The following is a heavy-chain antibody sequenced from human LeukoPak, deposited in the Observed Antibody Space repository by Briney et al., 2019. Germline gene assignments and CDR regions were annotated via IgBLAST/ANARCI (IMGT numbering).Heavy chain of an antibody. D-gene: IGHD3-10*01. V-gene: IGHV3-23*01. CDR3: ARAVGPYDY. CDR2: IGRSAGST. CDR1: GFTFSTYA. Sequence: GGSLRLSCAASGFTFSTYAMSWVRQAPGKGLEWVSSIGRSAGSTFYADSVKGRFTISRDNSKNTLYLQMNSLRAEDTAVYFCARAVGPYDYWGQGTLVTVSS. J-gene: IGHJ4*02.